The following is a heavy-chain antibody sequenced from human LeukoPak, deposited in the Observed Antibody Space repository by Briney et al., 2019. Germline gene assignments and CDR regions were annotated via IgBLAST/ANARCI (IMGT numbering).Heavy chain of an antibody. CDR1: GFTFSSYG. CDR2: IRYDGSNK. CDR3: ARATGFGLRLGELSLH. J-gene: IGHJ4*02. Sequence: QSGGSLRLSCAASGFTFSSYGMHWVRQAPGKGLEWVAFIRYDGSNKYYADSVKGRFTISRDNSKNTLYLQMGSLRAEDMAVYYCARATGFGLRLGELSLHWGQGTLVTVSS. D-gene: IGHD3-16*02. V-gene: IGHV3-30*02.